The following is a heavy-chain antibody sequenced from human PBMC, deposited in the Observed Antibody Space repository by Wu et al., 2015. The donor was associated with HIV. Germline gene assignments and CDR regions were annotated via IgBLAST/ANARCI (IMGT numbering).Heavy chain of an antibody. D-gene: IGHD3-16*01. Sequence: QVQLQQWGTGLLKPSETLSLTCAVYGGSFSGYYWSWIRQPPGKGLEWIGEVNHRGYTYYNPSLQSRVNISIDTTKNQFSLKLSYVTVTDTAVYYCARGLRGLGVVAFGGGFYFDYWGQGNLVTVFS. V-gene: IGHV4-34*02. J-gene: IGHJ4*02. CDR2: VNHRGYT. CDR1: GGSFSGYY. CDR3: ARGLRGLGVVAFGGGFYFDY.